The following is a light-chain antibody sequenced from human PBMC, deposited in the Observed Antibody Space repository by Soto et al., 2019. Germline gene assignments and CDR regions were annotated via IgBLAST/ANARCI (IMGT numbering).Light chain of an antibody. V-gene: IGKV3-15*01. CDR1: QSVSSN. CDR3: QQYNNWPQT. J-gene: IGKJ1*01. CDR2: GAS. Sequence: EIVMTQSPATLSVSPGERTTLSCRASQSVSSNLAWYQQKPGQAPRLLIYGASTRATGTPARFSGSGSGTEFTLTISSLQSEDFAVYYCQQYNNWPQTFGQRTKV.